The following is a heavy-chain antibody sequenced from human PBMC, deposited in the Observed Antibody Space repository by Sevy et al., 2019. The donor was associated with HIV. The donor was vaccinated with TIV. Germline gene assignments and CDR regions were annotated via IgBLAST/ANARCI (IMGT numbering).Heavy chain of an antibody. V-gene: IGHV3-21*06. Sequence: GGSLRLSCAASGFTSSSYSMNWVRQAPGKGLEWVSFISNSNTYIYYADSVKGRFTISRDNAKNSLYLQMNSLRAEDTAVYYCARDYTSSWYGGAFDIWGQGTMVTVS. CDR2: ISNSNTYI. J-gene: IGHJ3*02. CDR1: GFTSSSYS. D-gene: IGHD6-13*01. CDR3: ARDYTSSWYGGAFDI.